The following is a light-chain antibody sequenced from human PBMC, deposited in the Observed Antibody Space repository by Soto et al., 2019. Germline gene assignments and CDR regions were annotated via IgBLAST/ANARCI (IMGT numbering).Light chain of an antibody. J-gene: IGLJ1*01. CDR2: EVS. Sequence: QSVLTQPASVSGSPGQSITISCTGTSSDVGGYNYVSWYQQHPGKAPKLMIFEVSNRPSGVSTHFSGSKSGNTASLTISGLQAEDEADYYCSSYTSSGTLVFGTGTKVTVL. CDR3: SSYTSSGTLV. CDR1: SSDVGGYNY. V-gene: IGLV2-14*01.